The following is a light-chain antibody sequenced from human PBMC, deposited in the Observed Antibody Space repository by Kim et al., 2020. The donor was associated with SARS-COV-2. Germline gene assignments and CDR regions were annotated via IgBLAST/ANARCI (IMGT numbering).Light chain of an antibody. J-gene: IGKJ2*01. V-gene: IGKV3-11*01. Sequence: SLSPGDNATLSCRASQSVSSYLAWYQQKPGQAPRLLIYDASNRATGIPARFSGSGSGTDFTLTISSLEPEDFAVYYCQQRSNWPYTFGQGTKLEI. CDR1: QSVSSY. CDR2: DAS. CDR3: QQRSNWPYT.